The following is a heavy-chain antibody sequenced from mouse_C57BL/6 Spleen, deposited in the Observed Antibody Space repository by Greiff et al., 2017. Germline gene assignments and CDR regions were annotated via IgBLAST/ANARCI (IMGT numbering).Heavy chain of an antibody. Sequence: EVKLEESGGDLVKPGGSLKLSCAASGFTFSSYGMSWVRQTPAKRLVWVATFSSGGSYTSYPDSVKGRFTISRDNAKNTLYLQMSSLKSEDTAMYYWARRDDFDVWGTGTTVTGAS. J-gene: IGHJ1*03. V-gene: IGHV5-6*02. CDR3: ARRDDFDV. CDR1: GFTFSSYG. CDR2: FSSGGSYT.